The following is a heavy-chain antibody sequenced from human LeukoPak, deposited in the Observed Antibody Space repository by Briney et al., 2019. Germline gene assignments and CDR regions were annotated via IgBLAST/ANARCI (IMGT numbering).Heavy chain of an antibody. J-gene: IGHJ4*02. Sequence: ASVKVSCKASGYTLTGYYMHWVRQAPGQGLEWMGWMNPNSGNTGYAQKFQGRVTITRNTSISTAYMELSSLRSEDTAVYYCARVQSQFRFGRKKVYYFDYWGQGTLVTVSS. CDR3: ARVQSQFRFGRKKVYYFDY. CDR2: MNPNSGNT. V-gene: IGHV1-8*03. D-gene: IGHD3-10*01. CDR1: GYTLTGYY.